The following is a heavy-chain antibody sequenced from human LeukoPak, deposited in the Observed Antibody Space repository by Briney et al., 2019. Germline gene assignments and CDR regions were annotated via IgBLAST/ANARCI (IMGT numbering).Heavy chain of an antibody. V-gene: IGHV3-23*01. CDR1: GFTFSGYA. Sequence: GGSLRLSCAASGFTFSGYAMSWVRQSPGKGLEWVSAINGGGGTTYYAYYADSVKGRFTISRDNSKNTLYLLMNSLRAEDTAVYYCAKFYDILTGYIDYWGQGILVTVSS. D-gene: IGHD3-9*01. CDR3: AKFYDILTGYIDY. J-gene: IGHJ4*02. CDR2: INGGGGTTYYA.